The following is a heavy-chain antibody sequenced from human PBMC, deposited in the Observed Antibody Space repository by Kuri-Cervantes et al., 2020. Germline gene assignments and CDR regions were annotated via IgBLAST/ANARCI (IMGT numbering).Heavy chain of an antibody. V-gene: IGHV3-30*03. J-gene: IGHJ6*02. D-gene: IGHD3-22*01. CDR3: ARDNYYDSSGYYYYYGMDV. CDR1: GFTLSSYG. CDR2: ISYDGSNK. Sequence: LSLTCAASGFTLSSYGMHWVRQAPGKGLEWVAVISYDGSNKYYADSVKGRFTISRDNSKNTLYLQMNSLRAEDTAVYYCARDNYYDSSGYYYYYGMDVWGQGTTVTVSS.